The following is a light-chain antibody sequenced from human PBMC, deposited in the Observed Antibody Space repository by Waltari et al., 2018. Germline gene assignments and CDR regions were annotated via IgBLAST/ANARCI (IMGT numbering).Light chain of an antibody. Sequence: EIVLTQPPGTLSLSPGERATLSCRASQSVSTPYLAWYQQKPGQAPRLLIYATSSRTTGIPDRFTGGGSGTDFTLTITSLEPEDCAVYYCQQYYNSPFTFGQGTRLEIK. CDR3: QQYYNSPFT. CDR2: ATS. V-gene: IGKV3-20*01. CDR1: QSVSTPY. J-gene: IGKJ2*01.